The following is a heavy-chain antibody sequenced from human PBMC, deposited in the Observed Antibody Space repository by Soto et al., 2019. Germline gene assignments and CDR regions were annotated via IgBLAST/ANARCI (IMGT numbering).Heavy chain of an antibody. V-gene: IGHV1-69*13. D-gene: IGHD3-10*01. CDR2: IIPIFGTA. CDR3: ARAVAYYYGSGSRSWLDP. J-gene: IGHJ5*02. Sequence: ASVKVSCKASGGTFSSYAISWVRQAPGQGLEWMGGIIPIFGTANYAQKFQGRVTITADESTSTAYMELSSLRSEDTAVYYCARAVAYYYGSGSRSWLDPWGQGTLVTVS. CDR1: GGTFSSYA.